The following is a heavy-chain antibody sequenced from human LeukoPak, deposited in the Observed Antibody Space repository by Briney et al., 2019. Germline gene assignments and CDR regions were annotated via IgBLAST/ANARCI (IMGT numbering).Heavy chain of an antibody. J-gene: IGHJ2*01. CDR3: ARDSVGSTTYYAYWYFDL. V-gene: IGHV3-48*02. CDR1: GFIFSSFN. Sequence: GGSLRLSCAASGFIFSSFNMNWVRQAPGKGLEWISFISPTSRNIYYADSVKGRFTISRDNAKNSLYLQMNGLRDEDTAMYYCARDSVGSTTYYAYWYFDLWGRGTQVTVSS. CDR2: ISPTSRNI. D-gene: IGHD2/OR15-2a*01.